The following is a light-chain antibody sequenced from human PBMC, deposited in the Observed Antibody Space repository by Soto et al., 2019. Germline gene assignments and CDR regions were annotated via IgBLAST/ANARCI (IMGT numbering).Light chain of an antibody. CDR2: EGS. Sequence: QSALTQPASVSGSPGQSITISCTGTSSDVGGYKLVSWYQQHPGKAPKLMIYEGSKRPSGVSNRFSASKSGNTASLTISGLQADDEADYYCCSYAGSSTYVFGTGTKVTVL. CDR3: CSYAGSSTYV. J-gene: IGLJ1*01. V-gene: IGLV2-23*01. CDR1: SSDVGGYKL.